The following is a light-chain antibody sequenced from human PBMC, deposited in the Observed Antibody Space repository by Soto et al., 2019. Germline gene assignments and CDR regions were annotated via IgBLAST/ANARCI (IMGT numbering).Light chain of an antibody. CDR1: GSDVGAYKY. CDR3: SSYTSSSTLV. Sequence: QSALTQPPSASGSPGQSLTISCAGTGSDVGAYKYVSWYQQHPGKAPKLIIYEVDKRPSGVPDRFSGSKSGNTASLTISGLQAEDEADYYCSSYTSSSTLVFGGGTKLTVL. CDR2: EVD. J-gene: IGLJ3*02. V-gene: IGLV2-8*01.